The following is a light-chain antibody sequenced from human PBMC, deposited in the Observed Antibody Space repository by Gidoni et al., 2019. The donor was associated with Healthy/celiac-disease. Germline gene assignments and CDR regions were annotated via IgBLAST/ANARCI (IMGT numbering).Light chain of an antibody. CDR1: SSNIGKNY. J-gene: IGLJ2*01. CDR2: DNK. Sequence: QSVLTQPPSVSAAPGQKVTISCSGSSSNIGKNYVSWYQQLPGTAPKLIIYDNKKRPSGIPDRFSGSKSGTSATLGITGLQTGDEADYYCGTWDSSLSAVVFGGGTKLTVL. CDR3: GTWDSSLSAVV. V-gene: IGLV1-51*01.